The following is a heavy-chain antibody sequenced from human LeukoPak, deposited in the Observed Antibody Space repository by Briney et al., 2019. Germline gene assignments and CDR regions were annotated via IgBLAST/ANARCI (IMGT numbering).Heavy chain of an antibody. CDR2: ISAYNGNT. D-gene: IGHD1-26*01. Sequence: HWASVKVPCKASGYTFTSYGVSWVRQAPGQGLEWMGWISAYNGNTNYAQKLQGRVTMTTDTSTSTAYMELRSLRSDDTAVYYCARVHIVGAHTFFDYWGQGTLVTVSS. J-gene: IGHJ4*02. V-gene: IGHV1-18*01. CDR3: ARVHIVGAHTFFDY. CDR1: GYTFTSYG.